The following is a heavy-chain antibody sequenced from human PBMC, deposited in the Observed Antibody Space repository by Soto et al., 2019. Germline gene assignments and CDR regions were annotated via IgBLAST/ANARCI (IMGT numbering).Heavy chain of an antibody. V-gene: IGHV3-30*18. J-gene: IGHJ4*02. CDR1: GFTFSSYG. CDR2: ISYDGSNK. Sequence: GSLRLSCAASGFTFSSYGMHWVRQAPGKGLEWVAVISYDGSNKYYADSVKGRFTISRDNSKNTLYLQMNSLRAEDTAVYYCAKDRGAYFDYWGQGTLVTVSS. D-gene: IGHD4-17*01. CDR3: AKDRGAYFDY.